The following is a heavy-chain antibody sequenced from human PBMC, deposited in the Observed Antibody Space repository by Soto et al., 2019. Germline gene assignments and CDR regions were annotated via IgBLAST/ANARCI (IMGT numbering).Heavy chain of an antibody. CDR1: GFTFSSCG. D-gene: IGHD6-13*01. CDR3: ARESRQQLVNWFDP. V-gene: IGHV3-33*01. CDR2: IWYDGSNK. Sequence: GGSLRLSCAASGFTFSSCGMHWVRQAPGKGLEWVAVIWYDGSNKYYADSVKGRFTISRDNSKNTLYLQMNSLRAEDTAVYYCARESRQQLVNWFDPWGQGTLVTVSS. J-gene: IGHJ5*02.